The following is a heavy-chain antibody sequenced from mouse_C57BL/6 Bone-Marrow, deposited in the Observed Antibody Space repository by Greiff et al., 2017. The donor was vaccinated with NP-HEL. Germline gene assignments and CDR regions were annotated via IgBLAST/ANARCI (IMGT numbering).Heavy chain of an antibody. CDR2: IHPNSGST. CDR3: ARATTVVATDFDY. Sequence: QVQLQQPGAELVKPGASVKLSCKASGYTFTSYWMHWVKQRPGQGLEWIGMIHPNSGSTNYNEKFKSKATLTVDKSSSTAYMQLSSLTSEDSAVYDCARATTVVATDFDYWGQGTTLTVSS. V-gene: IGHV1-64*01. D-gene: IGHD1-1*01. CDR1: GYTFTSYW. J-gene: IGHJ2*01.